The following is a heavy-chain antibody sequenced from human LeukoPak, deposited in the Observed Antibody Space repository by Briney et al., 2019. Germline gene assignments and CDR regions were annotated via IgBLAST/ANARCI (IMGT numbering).Heavy chain of an antibody. J-gene: IGHJ4*02. D-gene: IGHD1-26*01. CDR2: MYISGNS. CDR3: ARDLSGSYFGYYFDY. CDR1: GDSISSGNYY. V-gene: IGHV4-61*02. Sequence: PSQTLSLTCTVSGDSISSGNYYWSWIRQPAGKGLEWIGRMYISGNSNYNPPLKSRVTISVDTSKNQFSLKLTSVTAADTAVYYCARDLSGSYFGYYFDYWGQGTLVTVSS.